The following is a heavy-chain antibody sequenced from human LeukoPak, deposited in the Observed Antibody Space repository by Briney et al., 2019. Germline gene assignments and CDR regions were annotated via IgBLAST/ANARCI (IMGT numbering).Heavy chain of an antibody. Sequence: SETLSLTCAVYGGSFSGYYWSWIRQPPGKGLEWIGEINYSGNTNYNPSLKSRDTISLDTSKNQFSLKLSSVTAADTAVYYCARETRGYYVSGNYYFDYWGQGSLVTVSS. J-gene: IGHJ4*02. D-gene: IGHD3-10*01. CDR2: INYSGNT. V-gene: IGHV4-34*01. CDR3: ARETRGYYVSGNYYFDY. CDR1: GGSFSGYY.